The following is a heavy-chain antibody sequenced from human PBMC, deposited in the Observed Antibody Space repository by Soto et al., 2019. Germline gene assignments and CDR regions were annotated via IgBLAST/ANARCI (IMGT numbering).Heavy chain of an antibody. V-gene: IGHV4-34*01. J-gene: IGHJ4*02. CDR1: GGSFSGYY. D-gene: IGHD6-13*01. Sequence: SETLSLTCAVYGGSFSGYYWSWIRQPPGKGLEWIGEINHSGSTNYNPSLKSRVTISVDTSKNQFSLQLSSVTPEDTAVYYCARLVGNSWLDYWGKGTLVTVAS. CDR2: INHSGST. CDR3: ARLVGNSWLDY.